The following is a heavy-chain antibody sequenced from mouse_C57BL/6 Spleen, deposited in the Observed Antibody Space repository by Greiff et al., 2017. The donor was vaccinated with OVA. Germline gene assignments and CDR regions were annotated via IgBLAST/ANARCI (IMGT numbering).Heavy chain of an antibody. CDR3: ARDYYGSSHAMDY. V-gene: IGHV1-64*01. CDR2: IHPNSGST. CDR1: GYTFTSYW. D-gene: IGHD1-1*01. Sequence: QVQLQQPGAELVKPGASVKLSCKASGYTFTSYWMHWVKQRPGQGLEWIGMIHPNSGSTNYNEKFKRKATLTVDKSSSTAYMQLSSLTSEDSAVYYCARDYYGSSHAMDYWGQGTSVTVSS. J-gene: IGHJ4*01.